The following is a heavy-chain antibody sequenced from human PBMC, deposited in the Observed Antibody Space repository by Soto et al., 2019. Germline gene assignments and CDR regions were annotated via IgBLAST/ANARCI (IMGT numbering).Heavy chain of an antibody. CDR2: ISYDGSNK. CDR3: AKDFPPEFKGYYYGMDV. Sequence: QVQLVESGGGVVPPSRSLRLSCAAYGFTFSSYGMHWFRQAPGKGLEWVAVISYDGSNKYYADSVKGRFTIPRDNSKNTLYLKMNSLRAEDTAVYYCAKDFPPEFKGYYYGMDVWGQGTTVTVSS. J-gene: IGHJ6*02. V-gene: IGHV3-30*18. D-gene: IGHD3-10*01. CDR1: GFTFSSYG.